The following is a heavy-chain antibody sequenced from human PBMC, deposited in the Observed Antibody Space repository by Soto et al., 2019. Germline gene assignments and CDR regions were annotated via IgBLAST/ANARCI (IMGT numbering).Heavy chain of an antibody. Sequence: GGSLRLSCAASGFIFSTYAMSWIRQAPGKGLEWVSAMSGSGGSIYYGDSMKGRFTISRDNAKNSLYLEMNSLRAEDTAVYYRARESEDLTSNFDYWGQGTLVTVSS. CDR3: ARESEDLTSNFDY. CDR2: MSGSGGSI. CDR1: GFIFSTYA. V-gene: IGHV3-23*01. J-gene: IGHJ4*02.